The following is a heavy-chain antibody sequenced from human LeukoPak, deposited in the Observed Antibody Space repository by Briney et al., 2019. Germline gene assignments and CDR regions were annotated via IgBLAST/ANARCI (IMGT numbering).Heavy chain of an antibody. J-gene: IGHJ4*02. V-gene: IGHV4-31*03. CDR3: ARDSDSWGYFDY. D-gene: IGHD3-16*01. Sequence: SETLSLTCTVSGGSISSGGYYWSWIRQHPGTGLEWIGYIYYSGSTYYNPSLKSRVTISVDTSKNQFSLKLSSVTAADTAVYYCARDSDSWGYFDYWDQGTLVTVSS. CDR1: GGSISSGGYY. CDR2: IYYSGST.